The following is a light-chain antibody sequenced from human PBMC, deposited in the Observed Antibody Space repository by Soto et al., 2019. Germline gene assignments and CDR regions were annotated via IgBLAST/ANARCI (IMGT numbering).Light chain of an antibody. CDR1: SSDVGNYNY. Sequence: QSALTQPASVSGSPGQSITISCTGTSSDVGNYNYVSWYQQHPGKAPKLMIYDVSNRPSGVSNRFSGSKSGITASLTISGLQAEDEADYYCSSYTSSSNYVFGSGTKLTVL. J-gene: IGLJ1*01. CDR3: SSYTSSSNYV. CDR2: DVS. V-gene: IGLV2-14*01.